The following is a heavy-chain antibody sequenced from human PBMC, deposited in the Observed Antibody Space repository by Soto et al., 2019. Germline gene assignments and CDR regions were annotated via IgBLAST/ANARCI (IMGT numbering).Heavy chain of an antibody. J-gene: IGHJ4*02. CDR3: ERSGYGKPLGY. CDR2: IIPIFGTA. V-gene: IGHV1-69*01. Sequence: QVQLVKYGAEVKKPGSSVKVSCKASGCTFSSYAISWVRQAPGQGLEWMGGIIPIFGTANYAQKFQGRVTITADEATSTAYMELRSLRAEDTAVYYCERSGYGKPLGYWGQGNLVTVSS. CDR1: GCTFSSYA. D-gene: IGHD5-18*01.